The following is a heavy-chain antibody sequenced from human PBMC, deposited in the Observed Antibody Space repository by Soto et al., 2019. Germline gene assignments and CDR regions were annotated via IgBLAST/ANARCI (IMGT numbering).Heavy chain of an antibody. CDR2: IYDNGSP. D-gene: IGHD3-22*01. J-gene: IGHJ5*02. CDR3: ARGYYDFSGYYPPFDP. Sequence: SETLSLTCTVSGGSISSTGYYWAWIRQPPGKALEWIGSIYDNGSPYYNPSLKSRVTIFADTSRNQFSLTLSSLTAADTAVYFCARGYYDFSGYYPPFDPWAQGTPVTVSS. V-gene: IGHV4-39*01. CDR1: GGSISSTGYY.